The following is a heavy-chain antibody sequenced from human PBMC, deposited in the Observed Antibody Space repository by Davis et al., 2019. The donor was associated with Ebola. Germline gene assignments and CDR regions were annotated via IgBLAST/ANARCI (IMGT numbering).Heavy chain of an antibody. J-gene: IGHJ5*02. CDR2: MNPNSGNT. V-gene: IGHV1-8*01. D-gene: IGHD4-17*01. Sequence: AGSVKVSFQASVYTLTRYDIHWVGQAPGQGFEWMGWMNPNSGNTGYAQKFRGRITMTRNTSISTAYMEVSSLRSEDTAVYYCARHINYGDYGSGWFDPWGQGTLVTVSS. CDR3: ARHINYGDYGSGWFDP. CDR1: VYTLTRYD.